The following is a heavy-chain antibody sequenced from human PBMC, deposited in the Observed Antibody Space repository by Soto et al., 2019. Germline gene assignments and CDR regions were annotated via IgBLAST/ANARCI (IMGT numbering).Heavy chain of an antibody. Sequence: QVQLQESGPGLVKPSGTLSLTCAVSGGSIRSSNWWSWVRQPPGKGLEWIGEIYQSGSPNYNPSLKSRVTISVDKSKNQCSLKLSSVTAADTAVYYCARDFGYSYGYLDYWGQGILVTVSS. CDR2: IYQSGSP. V-gene: IGHV4-4*02. D-gene: IGHD5-18*01. J-gene: IGHJ4*02. CDR1: GGSIRSSNW. CDR3: ARDFGYSYGYLDY.